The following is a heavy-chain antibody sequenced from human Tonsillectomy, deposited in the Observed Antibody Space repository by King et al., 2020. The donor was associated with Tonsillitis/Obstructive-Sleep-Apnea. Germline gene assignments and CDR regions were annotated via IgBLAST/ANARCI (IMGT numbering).Heavy chain of an antibody. J-gene: IGHJ6*03. CDR3: ARMTLWSGYSYYMDV. V-gene: IGHV2-26*01. CDR1: WFSLSNARMG. Sequence: TLKESGPVLVKPTETLTLTCTVSWFSLSNARMGVNWIRQSPGKALEWLAHIVSNDEKSYTPSLRSRLTVSKDTSKSQVVLIMTNMDPVDTATYYCARMTLWSGYSYYMDVWGKGTTVTVSS. CDR2: IVSNDEK. D-gene: IGHD3-3*01.